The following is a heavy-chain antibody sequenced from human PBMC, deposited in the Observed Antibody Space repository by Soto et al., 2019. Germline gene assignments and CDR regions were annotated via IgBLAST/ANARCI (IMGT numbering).Heavy chain of an antibody. D-gene: IGHD3-16*01. CDR1: GYRFTTYG. V-gene: IGHV1-18*01. CDR2: FNPDNQNT. Sequence: ASVKVSCKVSGYRFTTYGINWVRQAPGQGLEWVRWFNPDNQNTNYAQKFQDRVSLTTDSSTNTAYMELRDLRSDDTAVYYCARVRFGDPFDFWGQGSLVTVSS. CDR3: ARVRFGDPFDF. J-gene: IGHJ4*02.